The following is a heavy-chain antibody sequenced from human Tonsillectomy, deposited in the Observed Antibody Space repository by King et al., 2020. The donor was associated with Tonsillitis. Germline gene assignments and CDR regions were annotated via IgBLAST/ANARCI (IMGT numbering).Heavy chain of an antibody. Sequence: VQLVESGGGLVRPGGSLRLSCAASGFTLSDYYMCWIRQTPGKGLEWLSYISGVNTDQTYADSVKGRFTISRDNARNSLYLQMDSLRPEDTGFYYCATHVRTPLRGQGTLVTVSS. D-gene: IGHD3-16*01. CDR3: ATHVRTPL. J-gene: IGHJ1*01. CDR2: ISGVNTDQ. V-gene: IGHV3-11*05. CDR1: GFTLSDYY.